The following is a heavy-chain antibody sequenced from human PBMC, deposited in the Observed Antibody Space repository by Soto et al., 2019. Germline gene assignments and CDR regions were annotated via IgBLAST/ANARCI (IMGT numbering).Heavy chain of an antibody. J-gene: IGHJ4*02. CDR1: GFTFSRYA. V-gene: IGHV3-64*01. CDR3: ARSGDNGYYFDY. CDR2: ISSNGGST. Sequence: EVQLVESGGGLVQPGGSLRLSCAASGFTFSRYAMYWVRQAPGKGLEDVSAISSNGGSTYYANSVKGRFTISRDNSKNTLYLQMGRLRAEDMAVYYCARSGDNGYYFDYWGQGTLVTVSS. D-gene: IGHD3-10*01.